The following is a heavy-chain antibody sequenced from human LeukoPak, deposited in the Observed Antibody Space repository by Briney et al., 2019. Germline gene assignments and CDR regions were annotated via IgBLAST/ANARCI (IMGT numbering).Heavy chain of an antibody. Sequence: SETLSLTCTVSGGSISSYYWRWLRQPPAKGLAWIGYIYYSGSTNYNPSLKSRVTISVDTSKNQFSLKLSSVTAADTAVYYCARTAAGYFQHWGQGTLVTVSS. D-gene: IGHD6-25*01. J-gene: IGHJ1*01. CDR3: ARTAAGYFQH. V-gene: IGHV4-59*01. CDR2: IYYSGST. CDR1: GGSISSYY.